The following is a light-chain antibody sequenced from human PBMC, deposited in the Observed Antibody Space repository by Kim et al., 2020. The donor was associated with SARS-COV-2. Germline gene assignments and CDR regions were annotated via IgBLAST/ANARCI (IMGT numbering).Light chain of an antibody. CDR1: QSVGSD. J-gene: IGKJ1*01. Sequence: EIVMTQSPPTLSVSPGERATLSCRASQSVGSDLAWYQQIPGQAPRLLIYGASTRATGIPARFSGSGSGTEFTLTISSLQSEDFAVYYCQQYNKWPPWTFGQGTKVDIK. CDR3: QQYNKWPPWT. CDR2: GAS. V-gene: IGKV3-15*01.